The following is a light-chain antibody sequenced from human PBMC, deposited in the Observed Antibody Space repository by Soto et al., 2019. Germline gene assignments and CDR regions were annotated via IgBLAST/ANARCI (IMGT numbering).Light chain of an antibody. CDR3: QQANSFPLYI. CDR1: QGISNW. J-gene: IGKJ2*01. V-gene: IGKV1-12*02. Sequence: DIQMTQSPSSVSASVGDRVTITCRASQGISNWLAWYQQKPGKAPKLLIYATSSLQSGVPSRFSGSGSGTDVTLTISNLQPEDFATYYCQQANSFPLYIFGQGTKLEIK. CDR2: ATS.